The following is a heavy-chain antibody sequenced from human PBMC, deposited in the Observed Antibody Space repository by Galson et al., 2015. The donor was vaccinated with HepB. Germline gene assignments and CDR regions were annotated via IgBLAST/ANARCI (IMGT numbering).Heavy chain of an antibody. Sequence: SVKVSCKASGYPFTSYAINWVRQAPGQGLEWVGWISAYKGNTNYAQKLQGRVTVTTDTSTSTAYMELRSLRSDDTALYYCVRDTLAYRAPTGTSPFDSWGQGTLVTVSS. J-gene: IGHJ4*02. CDR2: ISAYKGNT. D-gene: IGHD6-13*01. V-gene: IGHV1-18*04. CDR3: VRDTLAYRAPTGTSPFDS. CDR1: GYPFTSYA.